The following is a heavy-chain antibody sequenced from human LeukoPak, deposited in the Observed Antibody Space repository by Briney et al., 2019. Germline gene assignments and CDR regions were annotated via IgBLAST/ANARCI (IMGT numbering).Heavy chain of an antibody. Sequence: GASVKVSCKASGYTFTGYYMNWVRQAPGQGLEWMGRINPNSGGTNYAQKFQGSVTMTRDTSISIAYMELSRLRSDDTAVYYCARVGDGLNDAFDIWGQGTMVTVSS. CDR2: INPNSGGT. J-gene: IGHJ3*02. CDR1: GYTFTGYY. V-gene: IGHV1-2*06. CDR3: ARVGDGLNDAFDI. D-gene: IGHD5-24*01.